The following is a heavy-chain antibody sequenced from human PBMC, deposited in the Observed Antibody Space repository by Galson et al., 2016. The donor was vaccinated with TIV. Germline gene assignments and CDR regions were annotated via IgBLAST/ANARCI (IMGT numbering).Heavy chain of an antibody. CDR2: INQGGSEK. Sequence: SLRLSCAASGFTFSSYWMSWVRQAPGKGLEWVASINQGGSEKDYVDSVKGRFTISRDNAQTSLYLQMDSLRAEDTAVYYCARMLFDTVGAPAATPTGYFDPWCQGTLVTVSS. CDR1: GFTFSSYW. V-gene: IGHV3-7*01. CDR3: ARMLFDTVGAPAATPTGYFDP. J-gene: IGHJ5*02. D-gene: IGHD2-2*01.